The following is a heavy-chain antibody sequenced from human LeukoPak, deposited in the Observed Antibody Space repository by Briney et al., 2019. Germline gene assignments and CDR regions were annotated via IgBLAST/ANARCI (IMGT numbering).Heavy chain of an antibody. D-gene: IGHD1-20*01. J-gene: IGHJ4*02. V-gene: IGHV3-21*04. Sequence: GGALRLSCAASGFTFSTYSMNWVRQAPGKGLEWVSSVSSSSTYIHYADSVKGRFAISRDNSKNTLYLQMSSLRAEDTAVYYCAKPKDNSLYCFDYWGQGTLVTVS. CDR2: VSSSSTYI. CDR3: AKPKDNSLYCFDY. CDR1: GFTFSTYS.